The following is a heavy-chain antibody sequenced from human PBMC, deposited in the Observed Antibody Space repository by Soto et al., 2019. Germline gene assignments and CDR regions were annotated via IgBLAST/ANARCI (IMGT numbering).Heavy chain of an antibody. V-gene: IGHV4-31*03. D-gene: IGHD2-2*01. Sequence: QVQLQESGPGLVKPSQTLSLTCTVSGGSISSGGYYWSWIRQHPGKGLEWIGYIYYSGSTYFNPSLKSRVTISVDTSKNQFSLKLSSVTAADTAVYYCARSSTSANYFDYWGQGTLVTVSS. CDR1: GGSISSGGYY. CDR2: IYYSGST. CDR3: ARSSTSANYFDY. J-gene: IGHJ4*02.